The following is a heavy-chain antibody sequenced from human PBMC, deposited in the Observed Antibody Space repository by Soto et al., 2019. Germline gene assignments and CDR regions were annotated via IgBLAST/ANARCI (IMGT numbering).Heavy chain of an antibody. CDR2: IIPIFGTA. J-gene: IGHJ4*02. D-gene: IGHD3-3*01. V-gene: IGHV1-69*01. Sequence: QVQLVQSGAEVKKPGSSVKVSCKASGGTFSSYAISWVRQAPGQGLEWMGGIIPIFGTANYAQKFQGRVTITADESTSTAYMELSSLRSDNTAVYYCARDLISYYDFWSGNDRGYWGQGTLVTVSS. CDR1: GGTFSSYA. CDR3: ARDLISYYDFWSGNDRGY.